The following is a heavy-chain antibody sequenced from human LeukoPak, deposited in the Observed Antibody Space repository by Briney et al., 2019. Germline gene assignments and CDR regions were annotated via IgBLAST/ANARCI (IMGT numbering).Heavy chain of an antibody. V-gene: IGHV3-66*01. J-gene: IGHJ3*02. CDR3: AKDPYYHDSSDAFDI. Sequence: GGSLRLYCAASGFTVSSNYMSWVRQAPGKGLEWVSVIYSGGSTYYADSVKGRFTISRDNSKNTLYLQMNSLRAEDTAVYYCAKDPYYHDSSDAFDIWGQGTMVTVSS. CDR2: IYSGGST. CDR1: GFTVSSNY. D-gene: IGHD3-22*01.